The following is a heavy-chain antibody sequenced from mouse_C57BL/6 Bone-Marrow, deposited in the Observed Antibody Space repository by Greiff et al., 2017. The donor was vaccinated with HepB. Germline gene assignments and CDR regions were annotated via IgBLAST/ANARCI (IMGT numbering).Heavy chain of an antibody. CDR1: GYTFTSYW. D-gene: IGHD1-1*01. Sequence: QVQLQQPGAELVRPGTSVKLSCKASGYTFTSYWMHWVKQRPGQGLEWIGVIDPSDSYTNYNQKFKGKATLTVDTSSSTAYMQLSSLTSEDSADYYSVWRPYGYYSSRGYCDDWGEGTTLTVSS. CDR3: VWRPYGYYSSRGYCDD. J-gene: IGHJ2*01. CDR2: IDPSDSYT. V-gene: IGHV1-59*01.